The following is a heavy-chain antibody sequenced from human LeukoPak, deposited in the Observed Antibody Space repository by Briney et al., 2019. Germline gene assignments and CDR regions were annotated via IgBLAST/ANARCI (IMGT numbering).Heavy chain of an antibody. J-gene: IGHJ4*02. CDR3: ARYYDSSGYYHYYYFDY. Sequence: SETLSLTCTVSGGSISSYYWSWIRQPPGKGQEWIGYIYYSGSTNYNPSLKSRVTISVDTSKNQFSLKLSSVTAADTAVYYCARYYDSSGYYHYYYFDYWGQGTLVTVSS. V-gene: IGHV4-59*01. CDR2: IYYSGST. CDR1: GGSISSYY. D-gene: IGHD3-22*01.